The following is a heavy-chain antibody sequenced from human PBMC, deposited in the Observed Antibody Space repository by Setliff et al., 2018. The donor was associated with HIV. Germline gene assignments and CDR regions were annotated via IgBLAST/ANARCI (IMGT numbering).Heavy chain of an antibody. CDR3: ARDHCSSSGCYEYSYYGMDV. V-gene: IGHV4-34*01. CDR1: GASFSGYY. J-gene: IGHJ6*02. Sequence: SETLSLTCAVYGASFSGYYWSWIRQPPGKGLEWIGEINHSGTTNYNPSLKSRVTISVDTSKNQFSLKVSSVTAADTAVYYCARDHCSSSGCYEYSYYGMDVWGQGTTVTVSS. CDR2: INHSGTT. D-gene: IGHD2-2*01.